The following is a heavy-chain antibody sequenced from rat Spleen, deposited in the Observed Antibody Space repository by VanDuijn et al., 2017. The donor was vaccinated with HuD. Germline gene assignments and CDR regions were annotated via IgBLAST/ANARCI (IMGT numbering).Heavy chain of an antibody. J-gene: IGHJ2*01. V-gene: IGHV5S23*01. CDR1: GFTFSNYD. CDR3: ARHGLRGTAFDY. D-gene: IGHD4-3*01. CDR2: ISTGGGNT. Sequence: EVQLVESDGGLVQPGRSMKLSCAVSGFTFSNYDMAWVRQAPTKGPAWVASISTGGGNTYYRDSVKGRFTISRDNAKSTLYLQMDSLRSEDTATYYCARHGLRGTAFDYWGQGVMVTVSS.